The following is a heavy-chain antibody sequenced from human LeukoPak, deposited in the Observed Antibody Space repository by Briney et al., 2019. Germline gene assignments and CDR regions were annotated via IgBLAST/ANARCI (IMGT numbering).Heavy chain of an antibody. CDR3: ARDLVDIVVVPAANGVNWFDP. D-gene: IGHD2-2*03. V-gene: IGHV1-2*02. CDR1: GYTFTGYY. Sequence: GASVKVSCKASGYTFTGYYMHWVRQAPGQGLEWMGWISPNSGGTNYAQKFQGRVTMTRDTSISTAYMELSRLRSDDTAVYYCARDLVDIVVVPAANGVNWFDPWGQGTLVTVSS. CDR2: ISPNSGGT. J-gene: IGHJ5*02.